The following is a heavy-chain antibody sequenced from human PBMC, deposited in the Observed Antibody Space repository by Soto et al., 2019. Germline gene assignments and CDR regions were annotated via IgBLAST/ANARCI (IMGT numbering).Heavy chain of an antibody. CDR3: ARAVRYYDILTGYSDPRPQGYYFDY. J-gene: IGHJ4*02. V-gene: IGHV4-30-4*01. CDR1: GGSISSGDYY. D-gene: IGHD3-9*01. Sequence: KPSETLSLTCTVSGGSISSGDYYWSWIRQPPGKGLEWIGYIYYSGSTYYNPSLKSRVTISVDTSKNQFSLKLSSVTATDTAVYYCARAVRYYDILTGYSDPRPQGYYFDYWGQGTLVTVSS. CDR2: IYYSGST.